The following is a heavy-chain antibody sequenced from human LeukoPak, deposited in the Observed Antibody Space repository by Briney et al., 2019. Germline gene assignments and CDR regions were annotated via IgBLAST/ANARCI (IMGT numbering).Heavy chain of an antibody. V-gene: IGHV4-61*02. Sequence: SQTLSLTCTVSGGSISGGSYYWSWIRQPAGKGLEWIGRIYTSGSTNYNPSLKSRVTISVDTSKNQFSLKLSSVTAADTAVYYCARGLREQWLVNGPFDYWGQGTLVTVSS. J-gene: IGHJ4*02. D-gene: IGHD6-19*01. CDR3: ARGLREQWLVNGPFDY. CDR2: IYTSGST. CDR1: GGSISGGSYY.